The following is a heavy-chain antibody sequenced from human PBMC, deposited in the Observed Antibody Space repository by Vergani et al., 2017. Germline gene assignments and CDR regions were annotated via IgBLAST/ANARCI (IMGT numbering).Heavy chain of an antibody. J-gene: IGHJ5*02. CDR3: GRVADFYGLGSRLLDL. Sequence: QVQLQESGPGLVKPSQTLSLTCTVSGGSVSSGAYYWSWLRQHPGKELEWIGYMYHSGSTNYNPSLETRVTISGDTSKNQFSLKLNSVTAADTAVYYCGRVADFYGLGSRLLDLWGQGILVTVSS. D-gene: IGHD3-10*01. CDR2: MYHSGST. V-gene: IGHV4-61*08. CDR1: GGSVSSGAYY.